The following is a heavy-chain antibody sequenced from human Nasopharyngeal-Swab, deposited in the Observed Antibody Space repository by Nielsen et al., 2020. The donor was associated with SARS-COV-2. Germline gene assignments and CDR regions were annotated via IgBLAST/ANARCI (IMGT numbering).Heavy chain of an antibody. Sequence: GESLKISCAASGFTFSSYAMSWVRQAPGKGLEWVSAINGSGGSTYYADSVKGRFTISRDNSKNTLYLQMNSLRAEDTAVYYCAKAPLLWFGEFDYWGQGTLVTVSS. V-gene: IGHV3-23*01. CDR3: AKAPLLWFGEFDY. CDR1: GFTFSSYA. D-gene: IGHD3-10*01. J-gene: IGHJ4*02. CDR2: INGSGGST.